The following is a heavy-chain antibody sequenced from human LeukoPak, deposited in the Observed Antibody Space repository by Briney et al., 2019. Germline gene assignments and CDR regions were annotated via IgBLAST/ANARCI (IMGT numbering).Heavy chain of an antibody. J-gene: IGHJ4*02. CDR1: SGSISSGGYY. CDR2: IYYSGST. V-gene: IGHV4-31*03. Sequence: PSETLSLTCTGSSGSISSGGYYWSWIRQHPGKVLEWIGYIYYSGSTYYNPSLKSRVTISVDTSKTQFFLKLSSVTAADTAVYYCGRGYSGYDDYWGQGTLVTVSS. D-gene: IGHD5-12*01. CDR3: GRGYSGYDDY.